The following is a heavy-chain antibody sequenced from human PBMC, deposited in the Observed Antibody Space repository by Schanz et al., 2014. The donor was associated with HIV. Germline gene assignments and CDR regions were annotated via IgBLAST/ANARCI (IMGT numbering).Heavy chain of an antibody. J-gene: IGHJ5*02. V-gene: IGHV3-7*03. CDR3: AGTGYSSGWPS. CDR1: GFTFKTYW. CDR2: IKLDGSEK. Sequence: EGQLVESGGGLVQPGGSLRLSCAASGFTFKTYWMSWVRQAPGKGLEWLANIKLDGSEKYYVDSVKGRFTISRDNTKNSLYLQMNSLRAEDTAVYYCAGTGYSSGWPSWGQGTLVTVSS. D-gene: IGHD6-19*01.